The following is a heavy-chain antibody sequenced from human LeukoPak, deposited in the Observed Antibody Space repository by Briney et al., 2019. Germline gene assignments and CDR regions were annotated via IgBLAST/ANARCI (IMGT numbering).Heavy chain of an antibody. CDR1: GFTFGDHA. V-gene: IGHV3-49*04. D-gene: IGHD3-3*01. J-gene: IGHJ6*02. CDR2: IRSIGYGETT. Sequence: GGSLRLSCITSGFTFGDHAMTWVRQAPGKGLEWVGFIRSIGYGETTEYAPSVKGRFTISRDNSNSIAYLQMNSLNTEDTGIYYCARGPIRLWLHNGMDVWGPGTTVIVSS. CDR3: ARGPIRLWLHNGMDV.